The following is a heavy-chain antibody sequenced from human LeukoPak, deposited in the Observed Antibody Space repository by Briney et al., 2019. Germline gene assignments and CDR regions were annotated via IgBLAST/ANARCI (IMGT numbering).Heavy chain of an antibody. CDR1: GYTFTSYD. CDR2: MNPNSGNT. V-gene: IGHV1-8*01. D-gene: IGHD6-13*01. CDR3: ATHDPGSSWYGD. Sequence: ASVKVSCKASGYTFTSYDINWVRQATGQGLEWMGWMNPNSGNTGYAQKSQGRVTMTEDTSTDTAYMELSSLRSEDTAVYYCATHDPGSSWYGDWGQGTLVTVSS. J-gene: IGHJ4*02.